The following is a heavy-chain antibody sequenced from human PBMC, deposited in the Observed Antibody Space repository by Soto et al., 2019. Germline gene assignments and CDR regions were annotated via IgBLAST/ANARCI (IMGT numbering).Heavy chain of an antibody. CDR1: GGSISSYY. CDR3: ARTLFTKSRSMDEWFDP. Sequence: SETLSLTCTVSGGSISSYYWSWIRQPPGKGLEWIGYIYYSGSTNYNPSLKSRVTISVDTSKNQFSLKLSSVTAADTAVYYCARTLFTKSRSMDEWFDPWGQGTLVTVSS. CDR2: IYYSGST. V-gene: IGHV4-59*01. J-gene: IGHJ5*02. D-gene: IGHD3-3*01.